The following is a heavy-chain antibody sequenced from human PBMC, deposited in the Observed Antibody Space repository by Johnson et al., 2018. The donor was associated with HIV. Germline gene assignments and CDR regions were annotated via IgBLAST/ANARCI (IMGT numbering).Heavy chain of an antibody. CDR1: GPTFRSYG. D-gene: IGHD6-13*01. CDR3: AKDWARIAAAQFDI. CDR2: IRSAGSNK. J-gene: IGHJ3*02. V-gene: IGHV3-30*02. Sequence: QVQLVESGGGTVQPMGSLRLICAASGPTFRSYGMLCVRHPPGKGLEWVEFIRSAGSNKYYADYVKGRFTISRDNSKNTLYLQMNSLRAEDTAVYYCAKDWARIAAAQFDIWGQGTLVTVSS.